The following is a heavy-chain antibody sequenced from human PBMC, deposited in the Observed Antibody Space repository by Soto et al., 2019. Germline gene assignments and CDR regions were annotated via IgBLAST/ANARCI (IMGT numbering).Heavy chain of an antibody. V-gene: IGHV3-9*01. CDR3: AKDSSSITIFPTSFDP. CDR2: ISWNSGSI. J-gene: IGHJ5*02. D-gene: IGHD3-9*01. Sequence: GGSLRLSCAASGCTFDDYAMHWVRQAPGKGLEWVSGISWNSGSIGYADSAKGRFTISRDNAKNSLYLQMNSLRAEDTALYYCAKDSSSITIFPTSFDPWGQGTLVTVSS. CDR1: GCTFDDYA.